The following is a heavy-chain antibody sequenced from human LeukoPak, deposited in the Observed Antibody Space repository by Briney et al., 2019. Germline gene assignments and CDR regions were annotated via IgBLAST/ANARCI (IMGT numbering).Heavy chain of an antibody. V-gene: IGHV3-11*01. CDR1: GFTFSDYY. D-gene: IGHD3-3*01. J-gene: IGHJ4*02. Sequence: GGSLRLSCAASGFTFSDYYMSWIRQAPGKGLEWVSYISSSGSTIYYADSVKGRFTISRDNAKNSLYLQMNSLRAEDTAVYYCARVMSYDLWSGITDYWGQGTLVTVSS. CDR2: ISSSGSTI. CDR3: ARVMSYDLWSGITDY.